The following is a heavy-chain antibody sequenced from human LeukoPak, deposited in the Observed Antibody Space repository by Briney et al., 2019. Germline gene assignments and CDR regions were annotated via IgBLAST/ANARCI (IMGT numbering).Heavy chain of an antibody. CDR1: GFTFSSYE. D-gene: IGHD4-17*01. J-gene: IGHJ4*02. CDR3: ARDYYGDSYFDS. V-gene: IGHV3-20*04. CDR2: INWNGGSI. Sequence: GGSLRLSCAASGFTFSSYEMNWVRQAPGKGLEWVSAINWNGGSIGYADSVKGRFTISRDNAKNSLYLQMNGLRAEDTALYYCARDYYGDSYFDSWGQGTLVTVSS.